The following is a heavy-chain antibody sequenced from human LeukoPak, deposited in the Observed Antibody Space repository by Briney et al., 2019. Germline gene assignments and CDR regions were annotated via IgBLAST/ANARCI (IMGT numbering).Heavy chain of an antibody. V-gene: IGHV3-21*01. J-gene: IGHJ4*02. CDR1: GFTFSSYS. CDR3: ARDTYYYGSGSLY. Sequence: GGSLRLSCAASGFTFSSYSMNWVRQAPGQGLEWVSSISSSSSYIYYADSVKGRFTISRDNAKNSLYLQMNSLRAEDTAVYYCARDTYYYGSGSLYWGQGTLVTVSS. CDR2: ISSSSSYI. D-gene: IGHD3-10*01.